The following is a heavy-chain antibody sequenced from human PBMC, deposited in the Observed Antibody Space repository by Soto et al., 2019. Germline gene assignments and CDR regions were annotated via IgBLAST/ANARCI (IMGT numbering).Heavy chain of an antibody. CDR1: GGSISKAGFF. D-gene: IGHD6-6*01. CDR2: IYYSGSA. J-gene: IGHJ6*02. V-gene: IGHV4-31*03. Sequence: SETLALTCTVSGGSISKAGFFWGWVRQHPGKVLEWIGYIYYSGSAYYSPSLKSRVTFSLDTSKNQFFLTLTSVTAEDTAVYDCATDNIRRIATPPDYNGMDVWGQGTTVTVSS. CDR3: ATDNIRRIATPPDYNGMDV.